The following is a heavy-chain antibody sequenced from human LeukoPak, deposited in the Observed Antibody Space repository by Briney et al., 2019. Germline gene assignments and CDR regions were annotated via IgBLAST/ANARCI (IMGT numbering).Heavy chain of an antibody. D-gene: IGHD1-26*01. CDR2: IWYDGSNK. J-gene: IGHJ4*02. V-gene: IGHV3-33*06. Sequence: GGSLRLSCAASGFTFRNYGIHWVRQAPGKGLEWVALIWYDGSNKHYADSVKGRFTISRDNSKNTLYLQMNSLRAEDTAVYYCAKELVGATVYWGQGTLVTVSS. CDR1: GFTFRNYG. CDR3: AKELVGATVY.